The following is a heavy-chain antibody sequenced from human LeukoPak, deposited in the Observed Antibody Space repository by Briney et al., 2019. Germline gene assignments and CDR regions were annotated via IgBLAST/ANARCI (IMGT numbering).Heavy chain of an antibody. CDR3: ARPACYVSYFDY. J-gene: IGHJ4*02. D-gene: IGHD2-2*01. CDR1: GGSFSGYY. Sequence: SETLSLTCAVYGGSFSGYYWSWIRQPPGKGLEWIGEINHSGSTNYNPSLKSRVTISVDTSKNQFSLKLSSVTAADTAVYYCARPACYVSYFDYWGEGSLVTVPS. CDR2: INHSGST. V-gene: IGHV4-34*01.